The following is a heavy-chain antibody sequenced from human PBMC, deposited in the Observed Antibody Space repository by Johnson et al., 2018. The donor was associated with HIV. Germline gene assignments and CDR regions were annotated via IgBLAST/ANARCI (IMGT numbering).Heavy chain of an antibody. J-gene: IGHJ3*02. D-gene: IGHD4-23*01. CDR3: AKARSLLDYGGFDAFDM. CDR2: LYSGGNT. CDR1: GFSVSDSY. Sequence: EVQLVESGGGVVQPGGSLRLSCGASGFSVSDSYMNWVRQAPGQGLEWVSVLYSGGNTYYADSVRGRFTISRDNSKNTLSLQMISLRAEDTAMYYCAKARSLLDYGGFDAFDMWGQGTMVTVS. V-gene: IGHV3-66*01.